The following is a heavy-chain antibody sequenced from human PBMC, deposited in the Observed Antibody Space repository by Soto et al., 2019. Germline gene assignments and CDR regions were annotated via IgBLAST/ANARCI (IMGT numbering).Heavy chain of an antibody. CDR3: ARDTNFIPVESGALYYYYYGMEV. CDR1: GSTFSSYA. CDR2: IIPIFGTA. V-gene: IGHV1-69*01. J-gene: IGHJ6*02. D-gene: IGHD1-1*01. Sequence: QVQLVQSGAEVKKPGSSEKLSCKASGSTFSSYAISWVRQAPGHGLEWMGGIIPIFGTANYAQKFQGRVTIPADEATSTAYMELCSLRAEDTAVYYCARDTNFIPVESGALYYYYYGMEVWGQGTTVTVSS.